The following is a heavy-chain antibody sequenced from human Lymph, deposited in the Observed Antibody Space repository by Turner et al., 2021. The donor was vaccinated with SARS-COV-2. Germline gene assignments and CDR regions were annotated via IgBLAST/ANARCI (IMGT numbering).Heavy chain of an antibody. CDR3: ARVWVRWWYFDL. D-gene: IGHD7-27*01. V-gene: IGHV4-34*01. J-gene: IGHJ2*01. Sequence: QVQLQQWGAGLLKPSETLSLTCAAYGGSFSGYYWSWIRQPPGKGLEWIGEINHTGSTNYNPSLKSRVTISVDTSKNQFSLKLSSVTAADTAVYDCARVWVRWWYFDLWGRGTLVTVSS. CDR2: INHTGST. CDR1: GGSFSGYY.